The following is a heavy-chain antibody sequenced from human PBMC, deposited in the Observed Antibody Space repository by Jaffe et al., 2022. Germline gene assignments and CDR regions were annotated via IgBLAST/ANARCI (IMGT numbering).Heavy chain of an antibody. J-gene: IGHJ5*02. CDR3: ARHAWDIVVVVAATEYGVDGWFDP. CDR2: IYHSGST. V-gene: IGHV4-38-2*01. Sequence: QVQLQESGPGLVKPSETLSLTCAVSGYSISSGYYWGWIRQPPGKGLEWIGSIYHSGSTYYNPSLKSRVTISVDTSKNQFSLKLSSVTAADTAVYYCARHAWDIVVVVAATEYGVDGWFDPWGQGTLVTVSS. CDR1: GYSISSGYY. D-gene: IGHD2-15*01.